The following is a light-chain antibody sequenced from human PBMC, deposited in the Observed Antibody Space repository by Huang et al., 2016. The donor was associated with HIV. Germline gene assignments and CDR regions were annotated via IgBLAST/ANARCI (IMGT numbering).Light chain of an antibody. CDR2: VAS. V-gene: IGKV3-15*01. CDR1: QSVSNN. Sequence: EIVMTQSPATLSVSPGERATLSCWASQSVSNNLAWYQQKPGQAPMLLIYVASTRATGIPARFSGSWSGTEFTLTISSLQSEDFAVYYCQQYNNWPPWTFGQGTKVEIK. CDR3: QQYNNWPPWT. J-gene: IGKJ1*01.